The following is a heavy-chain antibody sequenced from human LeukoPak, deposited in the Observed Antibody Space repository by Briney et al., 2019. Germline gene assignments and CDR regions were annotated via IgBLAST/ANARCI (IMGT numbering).Heavy chain of an antibody. CDR1: GFTFRTYE. V-gene: IGHV3-30*04. D-gene: IGHD6-13*01. Sequence: GGSLRLSRAASGFTFRTYEMNWVRQAPGKGLEWVARIFCDGTTKYDADSVKDRFTISRDNSKNTLYLQMNSLRAEDTAVYYCARHPGRKTKNRIEAAGRFDPSGQGTLVTVSS. CDR3: ARHPGRKTKNRIEAAGRFDP. J-gene: IGHJ5*02. CDR2: IFCDGTTK.